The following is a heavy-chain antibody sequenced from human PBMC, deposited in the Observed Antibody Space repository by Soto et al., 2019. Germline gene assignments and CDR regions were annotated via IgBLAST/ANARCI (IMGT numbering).Heavy chain of an antibody. CDR1: GGSFSGYY. V-gene: IGHV4-34*01. CDR3: ARGSLLGFGEEGYWFDP. CDR2: INHSGST. J-gene: IGHJ5*02. D-gene: IGHD3-10*01. Sequence: SETLSLTCAVYGGSFSGYYWSWIRQPPGKGLEWIGEINHSGSTNYNPSLKSRVTISVDTSKNQFSLKLSSVTAADTAVYYCARGSLLGFGEEGYWFDPWGQGTLVTVSS.